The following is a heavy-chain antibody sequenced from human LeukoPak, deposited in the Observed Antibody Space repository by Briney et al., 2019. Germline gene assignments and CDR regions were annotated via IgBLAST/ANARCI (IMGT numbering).Heavy chain of an antibody. Sequence: GGSLRLSCAASGFIFSNYWMNWVRQAPGKGLEWVASIKQDGSEKYYVASVKGRFTISRDNAKKSLYLQMNSLRAEDTAVYYCAREWMALGNAFDIWGQGTMVTVSS. CDR2: IKQDGSEK. J-gene: IGHJ3*02. V-gene: IGHV3-7*01. CDR1: GFIFSNYW. CDR3: AREWMALGNAFDI. D-gene: IGHD5-24*01.